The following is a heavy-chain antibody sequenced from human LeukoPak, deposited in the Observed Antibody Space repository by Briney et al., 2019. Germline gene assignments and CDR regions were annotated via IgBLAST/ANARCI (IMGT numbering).Heavy chain of an antibody. CDR3: ARGPSAVPFSY. J-gene: IGHJ4*02. CDR2: IFYSGST. CDR1: GGSISSYY. D-gene: IGHD2-2*01. V-gene: IGHV4-59*01. Sequence: SETLSLTCTVSGGSISSYYWSWIRQPPGKGLEWIGYIFYSGSTNYNPSLKSRVTISVDRSKNQFSLKLTSLTTADTAVYYCARGPSAVPFSYWGQGTLVTASS.